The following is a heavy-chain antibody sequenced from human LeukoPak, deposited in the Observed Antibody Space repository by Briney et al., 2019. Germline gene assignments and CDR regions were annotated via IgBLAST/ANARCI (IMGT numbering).Heavy chain of an antibody. CDR3: TRGGVDY. CDR2: INSDGSTT. V-gene: IGHV3-74*03. Sequence: GGSLRLSCAASGFTFSTYWMHWVRQAPGKGLVWVSRINSDGSTTTHADSVKGRFTISRDNAKNTLYLQMNSLRDEDTAVYYCTRGGVDYWGQGTLVTVSS. J-gene: IGHJ4*02. CDR1: GFTFSTYW.